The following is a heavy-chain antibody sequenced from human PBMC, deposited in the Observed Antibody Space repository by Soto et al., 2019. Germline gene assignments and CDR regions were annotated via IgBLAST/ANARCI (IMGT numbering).Heavy chain of an antibody. CDR2: MYYSGST. CDR3: ARGQQLAPSLPPRNWFDP. V-gene: IGHV4-31*03. CDR1: GGSISSGGYY. J-gene: IGHJ5*02. Sequence: VQLQESGPGLVKPSQTLSLTCTVSGGSISSGGYYWSWIRQLPGKGLEWMGYMYYSGSTYYKPSLTLRFSISPANTQNHFSLKLSSVPAADTAVYYCARGQQLAPSLPPRNWFDPWGPGTLVTVSS. D-gene: IGHD6-13*01.